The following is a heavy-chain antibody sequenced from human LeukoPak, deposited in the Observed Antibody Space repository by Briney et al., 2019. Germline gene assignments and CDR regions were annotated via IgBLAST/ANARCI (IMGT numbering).Heavy chain of an antibody. Sequence: KPSETLSLTCTVSGYSISSGYYWGWIRQPPGKGLEWIGSIYHSGSTYYNPSLKSRVTISVDTSKNQFSLKLSSVTAADTAVYYCARALGGVLYWGQGTLVTVSS. CDR3: ARALGGVLY. D-gene: IGHD3-10*01. J-gene: IGHJ4*02. V-gene: IGHV4-38-2*02. CDR2: IYHSGST. CDR1: GYSISSGYY.